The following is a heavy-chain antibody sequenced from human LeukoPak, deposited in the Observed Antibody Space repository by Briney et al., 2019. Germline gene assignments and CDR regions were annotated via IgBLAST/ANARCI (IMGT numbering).Heavy chain of an antibody. J-gene: IGHJ4*02. V-gene: IGHV4-59*08. CDR1: GGSISRYY. Sequence: SETLSLTCTVSGGSISRYYWSWIRQPPGKRLEWIGYIYYSGSTNYNPSLKSRVTISVDTSKNQFSLKLSSVTAADTAVYYCARGGYSYGLRWGQGTLVTVSS. D-gene: IGHD5-18*01. CDR3: ARGGYSYGLR. CDR2: IYYSGST.